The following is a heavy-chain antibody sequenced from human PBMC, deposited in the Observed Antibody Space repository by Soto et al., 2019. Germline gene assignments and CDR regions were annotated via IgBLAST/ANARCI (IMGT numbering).Heavy chain of an antibody. V-gene: IGHV3-30-3*01. CDR3: ARDRSQRIQLWLPDY. J-gene: IGHJ4*02. CDR2: ISYDGSNK. D-gene: IGHD5-18*01. Sequence: GALGLCSAASGFTFSIYAMHWVRQAPGKGLEWVAVISYDGSNKYYADSVKGRFTISRDNSKNTLYLQMNSLRAEDTDVYYCARDRSQRIQLWLPDYWGQGTLVTVSS. CDR1: GFTFSIYA.